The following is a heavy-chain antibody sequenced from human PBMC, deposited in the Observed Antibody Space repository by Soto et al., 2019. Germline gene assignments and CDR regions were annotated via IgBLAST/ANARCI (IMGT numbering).Heavy chain of an antibody. Sequence: ASVKVSCKASGYTFTIYCISWVRQAPGQGLEWMGWISAYNGNTNYAQKLQGRVTMTTDTSTSTAYMELRSLRSDDTAVYYCARVPYYDILTGPSDPIDYWGKGTLVTVSS. CDR2: ISAYNGNT. J-gene: IGHJ4*02. CDR1: GYTFTIYC. V-gene: IGHV1-18*01. D-gene: IGHD3-9*01. CDR3: ARVPYYDILTGPSDPIDY.